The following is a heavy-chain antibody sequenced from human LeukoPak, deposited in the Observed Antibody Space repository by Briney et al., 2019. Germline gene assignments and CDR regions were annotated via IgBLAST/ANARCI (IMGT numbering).Heavy chain of an antibody. V-gene: IGHV3-74*01. J-gene: IGHJ4*02. D-gene: IGHD6-13*01. CDR2: IKSDGSST. CDR1: GSTFSNYW. CDR3: ARGGDSSNWYPGYFDY. Sequence: GGSLRLSCAASGSTFSNYWMHWVRQAPGKWPVWVSRIKSDGSSTRFADSVQGRFTISRDNGKNTLYLQMNSLRAEDTAVYYCARGGDSSNWYPGYFDYWGQGALVTVSS.